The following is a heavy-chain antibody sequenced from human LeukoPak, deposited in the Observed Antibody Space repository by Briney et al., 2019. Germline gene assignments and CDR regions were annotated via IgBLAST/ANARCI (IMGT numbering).Heavy chain of an antibody. D-gene: IGHD6-13*01. CDR2: IYTSGST. J-gene: IGHJ4*02. Sequence: SETLSLTCTVSGVSISSYSRHWIRQPAGKGLEWIGRIYTSGSTNYNPSLKSRVTMSVDTSKNQFSLKLSSVTAADTAVYYCARAKSSSFDYWGQGTLVTVSS. CDR3: ARAKSSSFDY. CDR1: GVSISSYS. V-gene: IGHV4-4*07.